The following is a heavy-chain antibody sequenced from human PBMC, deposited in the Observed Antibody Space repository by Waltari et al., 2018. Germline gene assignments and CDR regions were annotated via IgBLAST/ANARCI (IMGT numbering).Heavy chain of an antibody. CDR1: GFTFSSYG. CDR3: AKIEAEHYYDSSRTHFDY. J-gene: IGHJ4*02. Sequence: QVQLVESGGGVVQPGGSLRLSCAASGFTFSSYGMHWVRQAPGKGLEWVAFIRYDGSNKYYADSVKGRFTISRDNSKNTLYLQMNSLRAEDTAVYYCAKIEAEHYYDSSRTHFDYWGQGTLVTVSS. V-gene: IGHV3-30*02. D-gene: IGHD3-22*01. CDR2: IRYDGSNK.